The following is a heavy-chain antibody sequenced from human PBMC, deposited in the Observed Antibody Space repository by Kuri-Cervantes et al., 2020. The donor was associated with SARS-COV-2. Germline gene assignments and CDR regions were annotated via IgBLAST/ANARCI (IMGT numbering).Heavy chain of an antibody. CDR2: ISADGNTS. CDR3: ARRAGSSGWYSPFDY. J-gene: IGHJ4*02. V-gene: IGHV3-43*02. Sequence: GESLKISCAASGFTFSDYAMQWVRQVPGKGLQWVSLISADGNTSYYADSVKGRFTISRDNAKNSLYLQMNSLRAEDTAVYYCARRAGSSGWYSPFDYWGQGTLVTVSS. D-gene: IGHD6-19*01. CDR1: GFTFSDYA.